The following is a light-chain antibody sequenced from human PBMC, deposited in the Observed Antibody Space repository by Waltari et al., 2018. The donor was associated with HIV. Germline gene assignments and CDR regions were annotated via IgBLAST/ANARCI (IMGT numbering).Light chain of an antibody. J-gene: IGLJ2*01. CDR3: AAWDDSLSPHVV. CDR2: RDT. Sequence: QSVLTQPPSASGTPGQRVTIPCPGGSSNTGSTNVYWYQHLPGTTPQPLIYRDTQRPSSVPDRFSGSKSGTSASLAISGLRSEDEADYYCAAWDDSLSPHVVFGAGTKLTVL. CDR1: SSNTGSTN. V-gene: IGLV1-47*01.